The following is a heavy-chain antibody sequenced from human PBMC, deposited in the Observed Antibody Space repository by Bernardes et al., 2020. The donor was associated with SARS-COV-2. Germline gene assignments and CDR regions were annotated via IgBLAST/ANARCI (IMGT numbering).Heavy chain of an antibody. V-gene: IGHV3-23*01. CDR3: AKRRVEWELLHYFDS. CDR1: GFTFSSYT. J-gene: IGHJ4*02. D-gene: IGHD1-26*01. CDR2: ITDSGDST. Sequence: GGSLRLSCEVSGFTFSSYTMNWVRQAPGKGLEWVSTITDSGDSTYYADSVKGRFTISRDNSKDRLYLQMNSLRAEDTAVYFCAKRRVEWELLHYFDSWGQGTLVT.